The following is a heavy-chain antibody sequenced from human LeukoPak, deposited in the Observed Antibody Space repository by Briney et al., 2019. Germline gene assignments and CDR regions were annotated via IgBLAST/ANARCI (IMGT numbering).Heavy chain of an antibody. CDR2: IYDSGST. J-gene: IGHJ4*02. Sequence: SETLSLTCTVSGGSIRSSYYYWGWIRQPPGKGLEWIGSIYDSGSTYYNPSLKSRVTISVDTSKNQFSLKLSSVTAADTAVYYCARGTTMEIFDYWGQGTLVTVSS. CDR1: GGSIRSSYYY. V-gene: IGHV4-39*07. CDR3: ARGTTMEIFDY. D-gene: IGHD4-23*01.